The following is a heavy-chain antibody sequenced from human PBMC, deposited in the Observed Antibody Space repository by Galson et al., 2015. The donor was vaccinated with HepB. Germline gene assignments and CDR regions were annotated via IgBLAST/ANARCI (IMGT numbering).Heavy chain of an antibody. CDR3: ASDCDGSGSFYNMLGY. V-gene: IGHV3-30*07. J-gene: IGHJ4*02. Sequence: SVKGRLSISRDNSKDPVYLQMNSLRDEDTAVYYCASDCDGSGSFYNMLGYWGQGTMVTVSS. D-gene: IGHD3-10*01.